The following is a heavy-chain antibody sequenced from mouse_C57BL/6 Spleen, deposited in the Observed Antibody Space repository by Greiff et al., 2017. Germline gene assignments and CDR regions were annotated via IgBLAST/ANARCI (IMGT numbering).Heavy chain of an antibody. D-gene: IGHD1-1*01. V-gene: IGHV1-85*01. CDR3: AREKVITTVVAKAY. CDR2: IYPRDGST. J-gene: IGHJ3*01. CDR1: GYTFTSYD. Sequence: QVQLQQSGPELVKPGASVKLSCKASGYTFTSYDINWVKQRPGQGLEWIGRIYPRDGSTKYHEKFKGKATLTVDTSSSTAYMELHSLTSEYSAVYFCAREKVITTVVAKAYWGQGTLVTVSA.